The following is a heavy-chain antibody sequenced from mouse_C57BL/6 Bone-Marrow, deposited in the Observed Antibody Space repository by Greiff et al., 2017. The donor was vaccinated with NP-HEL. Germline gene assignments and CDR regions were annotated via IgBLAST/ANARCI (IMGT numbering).Heavy chain of an antibody. D-gene: IGHD1-1*01. Sequence: EVMLVESGGGLVKPGGSLKLSCAASGFTFSSYAMSWVRQTPEKRLEWVATISDGGSYTYYPDNVKGRFTISRDNAKNNLYLQMSHLKSEDTAMYYCAITTVVVVYWGQGTTLTVSS. CDR1: GFTFSSYA. J-gene: IGHJ2*01. CDR2: ISDGGSYT. V-gene: IGHV5-4*03. CDR3: AITTVVVVY.